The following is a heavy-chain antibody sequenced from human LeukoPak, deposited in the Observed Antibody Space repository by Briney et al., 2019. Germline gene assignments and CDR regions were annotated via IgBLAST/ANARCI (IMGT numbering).Heavy chain of an antibody. V-gene: IGHV1-18*04. CDR3: AREDDYGDY. Sequence: ASVKVSCKASGYTFTGYYMHWVRQAPGQGLEWMGWISAYNGNTNYAQKLQGRVTMTTDTSTSTDYMELRSLSSDDTAVDYCAREDDYGDYWGQGTLVTVSS. CDR1: GYTFTGYY. D-gene: IGHD5-24*01. CDR2: ISAYNGNT. J-gene: IGHJ4*02.